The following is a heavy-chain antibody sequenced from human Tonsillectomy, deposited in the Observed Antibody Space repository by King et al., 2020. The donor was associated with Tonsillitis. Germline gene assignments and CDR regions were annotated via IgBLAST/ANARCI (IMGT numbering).Heavy chain of an antibody. V-gene: IGHV4-59*01. J-gene: IGHJ3*02. CDR2: IYYSGST. CDR3: ARVSSDFCDSSGYHGFDI. Sequence: QVQLQESGPGLVKPSETLSLTCTVSDGSINSYYWSWIRQPPGKGLEWIGDIYYSGSTNYNPSLKSRVTISGDTSKNQFSLRLRSVTAADTAVYYCARVSSDFCDSSGYHGFDIWGQGTMVTVSS. CDR1: DGSINSYY. D-gene: IGHD3-22*01.